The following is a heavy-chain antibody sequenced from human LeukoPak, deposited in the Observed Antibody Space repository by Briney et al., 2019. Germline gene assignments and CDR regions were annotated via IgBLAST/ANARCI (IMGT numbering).Heavy chain of an antibody. D-gene: IGHD4-17*01. CDR3: ARGHTAVTRHFDF. CDR2: INWSGGDT. Sequence: GGSLRHSRAASGFTFDDYGMSWVRQAPGKGLGWVSGINWSGGDTGYADSVKGRFTISRDDAKNLLYLDMNSLRAEDTAVYYCARGHTAVTRHFDFWGQGTLVTVSS. CDR1: GFTFDDYG. V-gene: IGHV3-20*04. J-gene: IGHJ4*02.